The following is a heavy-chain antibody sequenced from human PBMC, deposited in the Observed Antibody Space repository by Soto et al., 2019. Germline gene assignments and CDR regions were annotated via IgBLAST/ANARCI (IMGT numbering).Heavy chain of an antibody. CDR1: GGTFSSYA. CDR3: ARSSSSWYWGSSPYYYGMDV. V-gene: IGHV1-69*13. Sequence: ASVKVSCKASGGTFSSYAISWVRQAPGQGLEWMGGIIPIFGTANYAQKFQGRVTITADESTSTAYMELSSLRSEDTAVYYCARSSSSWYWGSSPYYYGMDVWGQGTTVTVSS. CDR2: IIPIFGTA. D-gene: IGHD6-13*01. J-gene: IGHJ6*02.